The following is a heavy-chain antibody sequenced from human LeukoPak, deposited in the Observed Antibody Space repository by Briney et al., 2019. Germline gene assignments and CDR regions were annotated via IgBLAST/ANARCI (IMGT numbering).Heavy chain of an antibody. V-gene: IGHV3-21*01. D-gene: IGHD3-22*01. Sequence: GGSLRLSCAASGFTVSSNYMNWVRQAPGKGLEWVSSISSSSSYIYYADSVKGRFTISRDNSKNTLYLQMNSLRAEDTAVYYCARDFMAWYYYDSSGYSDAFDIWGQGTMVTVSS. CDR2: ISSSSSYI. CDR3: ARDFMAWYYYDSSGYSDAFDI. CDR1: GFTVSSNY. J-gene: IGHJ3*02.